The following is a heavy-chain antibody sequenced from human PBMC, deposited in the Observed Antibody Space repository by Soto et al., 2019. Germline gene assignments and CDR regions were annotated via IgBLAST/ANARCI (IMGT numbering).Heavy chain of an antibody. CDR3: ALLSVGGNSGVDY. CDR1: GYTFMSYG. J-gene: IGHJ4*02. V-gene: IGHV1-8*02. D-gene: IGHD2-21*02. Sequence: ASVKVSCKASGYTFMSYGISWVRQAPGQGLEWMGWMNPNSGNTGYAQKFQGRVTMTRNTSISTAYMELSSLRSEDTAVYYCALLSVGGNSGVDYWGQGTLVTVSS. CDR2: MNPNSGNT.